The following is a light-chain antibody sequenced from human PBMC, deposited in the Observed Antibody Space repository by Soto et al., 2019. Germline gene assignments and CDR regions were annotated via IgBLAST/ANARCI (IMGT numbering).Light chain of an antibody. CDR1: SSDVGGYNY. V-gene: IGLV2-14*01. Sequence: QSALTQPASVSGSPGQSITISCTGTSSDVGGYNYVSWYQQHPGKAPKLMIYDVSHRPSGVSNRFSGSKSGNTASLTISGLQADDEADYYCSSHTSSSTVVFGGVPKLTVL. CDR2: DVS. J-gene: IGLJ2*01. CDR3: SSHTSSSTVV.